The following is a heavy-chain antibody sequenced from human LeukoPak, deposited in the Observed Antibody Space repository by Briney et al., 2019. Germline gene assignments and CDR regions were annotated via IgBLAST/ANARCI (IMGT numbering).Heavy chain of an antibody. CDR2: IDSSSSTI. CDR1: GFTFSSYN. Sequence: PGGSLRLSCAAFGFTFSSYNMNWVRQAPGKGLEWVSYIDSSSSTIYYADSVKGRFTISRDNAKNSLYLQMNSLRAEDTAVYYCARDGGYSGSYGDSWGQGTLVTVSS. D-gene: IGHD1-26*01. J-gene: IGHJ4*02. V-gene: IGHV3-48*01. CDR3: ARDGGYSGSYGDS.